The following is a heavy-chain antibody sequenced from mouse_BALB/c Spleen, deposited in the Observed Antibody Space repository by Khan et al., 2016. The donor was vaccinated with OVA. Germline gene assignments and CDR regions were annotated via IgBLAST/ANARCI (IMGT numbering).Heavy chain of an antibody. CDR1: GYSITSGYA. V-gene: IGHV3-2*02. Sequence: EVQLVESGPGLVKPSQSLSLTCTVTGYSITSGYAWNWIRQFPGNQLEWMGYISYSGVTSYTPSLKSRISITRDTSKNQFFLQLNSVTTEDTATDYCARGNYYGYYFDYWGQGTTLTVSA. J-gene: IGHJ2*01. CDR3: ARGNYYGYYFDY. D-gene: IGHD1-1*01. CDR2: ISYSGVT.